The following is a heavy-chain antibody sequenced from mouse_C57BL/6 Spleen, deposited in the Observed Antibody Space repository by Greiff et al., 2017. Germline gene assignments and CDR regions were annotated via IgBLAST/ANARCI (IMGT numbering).Heavy chain of an antibody. CDR3: AREGITTVVATGAMDY. CDR1: GYSITSGYY. CDR2: ISYDGSN. D-gene: IGHD1-1*01. V-gene: IGHV3-6*01. J-gene: IGHJ4*01. Sequence: EVQLQESGPGLVKPSQSLSLTCSVTGYSITSGYYWNWIRQFPGNKLEWMGYISYDGSNNYNPSLKNRISITRVTSKNQFFLKLNSVTTEDTATYYCAREGITTVVATGAMDYWGQGTSVTVSS.